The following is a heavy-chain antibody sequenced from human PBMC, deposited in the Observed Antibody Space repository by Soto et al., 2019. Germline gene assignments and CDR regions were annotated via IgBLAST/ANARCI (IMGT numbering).Heavy chain of an antibody. V-gene: IGHV6-1*01. CDR1: GDSVSSNSAA. CDR2: TYYRSKWYN. J-gene: IGHJ4*02. D-gene: IGHD2-15*01. CDR3: ARDRDRYCSGGSCYSGTNFDY. Sequence: KQSQTLSLTCAISGDSVSSNSAAWNWIRQSPSRGLEWLGRTYYRSKWYNDYAVSVKSRITINPDTSKNQFSLQLNSVTPEDTAVYYCARDRDRYCSGGSCYSGTNFDYWGQGTLVTVSS.